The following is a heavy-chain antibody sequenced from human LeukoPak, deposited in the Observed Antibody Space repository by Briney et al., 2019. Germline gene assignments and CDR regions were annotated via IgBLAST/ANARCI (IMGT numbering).Heavy chain of an antibody. J-gene: IGHJ5*02. CDR2: MNPNSGNT. CDR3: ARRPYDSSGYYYVWFDP. V-gene: IGHV1-8*01. Sequence: ASVKVSCKASGYTFTSYDINWVRQATGQGLEWMGWMNPNSGNTGYAQKFQGRVTMTRNTSISTAYMELSSLRSEDTAVYYCARRPYDSSGYYYVWFDPWGQGTLVTVSS. CDR1: GYTFTSYD. D-gene: IGHD3-22*01.